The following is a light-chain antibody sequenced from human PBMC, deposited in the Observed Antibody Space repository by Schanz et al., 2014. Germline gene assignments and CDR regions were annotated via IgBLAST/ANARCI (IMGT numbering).Light chain of an antibody. V-gene: IGLV2-8*01. J-gene: IGLJ2*01. CDR1: SRDIGKYNY. CDR3: AAWDDSLNGRGV. Sequence: QSALTQPPSASGSPGQSVTISCTGTSRDIGKYNYVSWYQQHPGKAPKLLIYDVTERPSGVPDRFSGSRSGSTASLTVSGLQADDEADYYCAAWDDSLNGRGVFGGGTKLTVL. CDR2: DVT.